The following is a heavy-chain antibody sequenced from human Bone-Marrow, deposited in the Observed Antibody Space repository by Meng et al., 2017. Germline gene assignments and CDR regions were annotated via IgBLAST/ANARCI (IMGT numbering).Heavy chain of an antibody. CDR1: GYTFTSYA. D-gene: IGHD6-13*01. V-gene: IGHV1-2*02. J-gene: IGHJ4*02. CDR2: SNAGNGNT. Sequence: ASVKVSCKASGYTFTSYAMNWVRQAPGQRLEWMGWSNAGNGNTHYAQRFQGRVTMTGDTSISTAYMELSGLRSDDTAMYYCARDEDISAAGKLFGDYWGQGTLVTVSS. CDR3: ARDEDISAAGKLFGDY.